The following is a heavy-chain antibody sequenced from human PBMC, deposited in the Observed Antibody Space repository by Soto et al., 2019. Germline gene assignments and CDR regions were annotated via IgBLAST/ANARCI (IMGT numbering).Heavy chain of an antibody. CDR2: ISYDGSNK. Sequence: GGSLRLSCAASGFTFSSYGMHWVRQAPGKGLEWVAVISYDGSNKYYADSVKGRFTISRDNSKNTLYLQMNSLRAEETAVYYCAKDLEWSRLPLSGMDVWGQGTTVTVSS. V-gene: IGHV3-30*18. CDR3: AKDLEWSRLPLSGMDV. CDR1: GFTFSSYG. D-gene: IGHD2-8*01. J-gene: IGHJ6*02.